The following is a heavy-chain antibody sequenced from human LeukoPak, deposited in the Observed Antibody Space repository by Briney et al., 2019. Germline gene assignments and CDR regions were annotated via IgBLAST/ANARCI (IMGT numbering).Heavy chain of an antibody. Sequence: GGSLRLSCAASGFTFSSYWMSWVRQAPGRGLEWVANIKQDGSEKYYVDSVKGRFTISRDNAKNSLYLQMNSLRAEDTAVYYCARDQGSGYDRDYYCYGMDVWGKGTTVTVSS. CDR2: IKQDGSEK. D-gene: IGHD5-12*01. V-gene: IGHV3-7*03. J-gene: IGHJ6*04. CDR3: ARDQGSGYDRDYYCYGMDV. CDR1: GFTFSSYW.